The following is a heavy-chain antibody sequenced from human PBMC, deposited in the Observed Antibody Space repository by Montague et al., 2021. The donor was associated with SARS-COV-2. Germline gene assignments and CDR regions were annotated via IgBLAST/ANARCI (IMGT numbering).Heavy chain of an antibody. Sequence: SETLSLTCAVYGGSFSGYYWSWIRQPPGKGLEWIGEINHSGSTNYNPSLKSRVTISVDTSKNQLSLKLSSVTAADTAVYYCARGRRILLWFGELLSGGDYYGMDVWGQGTTVTVSS. V-gene: IGHV4-34*01. CDR2: INHSGST. CDR3: ARGRRILLWFGELLSGGDYYGMDV. CDR1: GGSFSGYY. D-gene: IGHD3-10*01. J-gene: IGHJ6*02.